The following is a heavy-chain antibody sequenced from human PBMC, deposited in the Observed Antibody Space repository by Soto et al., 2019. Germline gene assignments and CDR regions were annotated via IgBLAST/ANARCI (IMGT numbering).Heavy chain of an antibody. Sequence: QVQLVESGGGLVKPGGSLRLSCAASGFTFSDYYMSWIRQAPGQGLEWVSYISSSGTTIYHADSVKGRFTISRDNAKNSMFLQMNSLRAEDTAVYFCARGKSIFYGMDVWGQGTTVTVSS. CDR2: ISSSGTTI. V-gene: IGHV3-11*01. CDR1: GFTFSDYY. D-gene: IGHD2-15*01. CDR3: ARGKSIFYGMDV. J-gene: IGHJ6*02.